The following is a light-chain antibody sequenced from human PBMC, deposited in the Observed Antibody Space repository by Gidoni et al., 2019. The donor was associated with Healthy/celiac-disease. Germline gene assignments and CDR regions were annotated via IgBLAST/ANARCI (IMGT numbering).Light chain of an antibody. J-gene: IGKJ2*01. CDR3: QQYNNWPPYT. V-gene: IGKV3D-15*01. CDR1: QSVSSN. CDR2: GAS. Sequence: EIVMTQSPATRSVSPGERATLSCRASQSVSSNLAWYQQKPGQAPRLLIYGASTRATGIPARFSGSGSGTEFTLTISSLHSEDFAVYYCQQYNNWPPYTFGQGTKLEIK.